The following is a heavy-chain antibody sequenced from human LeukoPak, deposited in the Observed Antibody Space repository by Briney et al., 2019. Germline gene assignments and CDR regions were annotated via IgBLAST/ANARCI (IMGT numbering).Heavy chain of an antibody. J-gene: IGHJ4*02. Sequence: GASVKVSCKASGYTFTSYYMHWVRQAPGQGLERMGIINPSGGSTSYAQKFQGRVTMTRDTSTSTVYMELSSLRSEDTAVYYCARPPYCSSTSCYNDLFDYWGQGTLVTVSS. CDR1: GYTFTSYY. CDR2: INPSGGST. CDR3: ARPPYCSSTSCYNDLFDY. V-gene: IGHV1-46*03. D-gene: IGHD2-2*02.